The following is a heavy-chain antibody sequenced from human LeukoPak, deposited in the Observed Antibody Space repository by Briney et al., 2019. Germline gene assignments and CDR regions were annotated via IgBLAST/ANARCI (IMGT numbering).Heavy chain of an antibody. CDR3: ARGPWSGDDY. D-gene: IGHD3-3*01. Sequence: SCKASGYTFTSYYMHWVRQAPGKGLEWVAVISYDGSNKYYADSVKGRFTISRDNSKNTLYLQMNSLRAEDTAVYYCARGPWSGDDYWGQGTLVTVSS. CDR1: GYTFTSYY. V-gene: IGHV3-30*04. CDR2: ISYDGSNK. J-gene: IGHJ4*02.